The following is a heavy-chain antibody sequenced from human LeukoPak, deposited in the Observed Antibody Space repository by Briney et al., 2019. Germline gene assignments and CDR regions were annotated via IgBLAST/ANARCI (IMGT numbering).Heavy chain of an antibody. CDR2: INHSGST. D-gene: IGHD6-6*01. J-gene: IGHJ6*03. V-gene: IGHV4-34*01. CDR1: GGSFSGYY. Sequence: SETLSLTCAVYGGSFSGYYWGWIRQPPGKGLEWIGEINHSGSTNYNPSLKGRVTISVDTSKNQFSLKLSSVTAADTAVYYCARESRRSSRNYYYYMDVWGKGTTVTVSS. CDR3: ARESRRSSRNYYYYMDV.